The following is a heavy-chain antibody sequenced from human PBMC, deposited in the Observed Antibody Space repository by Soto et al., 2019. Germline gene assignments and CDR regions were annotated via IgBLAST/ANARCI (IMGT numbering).Heavy chain of an antibody. J-gene: IGHJ4*02. CDR1: GFTFTSAW. CDR2: IKSKTDGETV. CDR3: TTAERGGSYYSDD. Sequence: EVQLVESGGGLVRPGESLRLSCAASGFTFTSAWLNWVRQAPGKGLEWAGRIKSKTDGETVDYGAPVKGRFTISRDDSKNTAYLQMNSLRNEDTAVYYCTTAERGGSYYSDDWGQGTLVTVSS. V-gene: IGHV3-15*07. D-gene: IGHD1-26*01.